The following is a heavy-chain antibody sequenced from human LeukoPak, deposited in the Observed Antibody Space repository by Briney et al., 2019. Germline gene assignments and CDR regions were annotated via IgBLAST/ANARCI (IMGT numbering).Heavy chain of an antibody. CDR2: IYSSGRT. CDR3: ARVRGQRYFDFYYYYMDV. Sequence: SETLSLTCTVSGGSISYNYWSWIRQPAGKGLEWIGRIYSSGRTNSNPSLKSRVTMSVDTSKNQFSLELNSVTAADTAVYYCARVRGQRYFDFYYYYMDVWGKGTTVTVSS. J-gene: IGHJ6*03. CDR1: GGSISYNY. D-gene: IGHD3-9*01. V-gene: IGHV4-4*07.